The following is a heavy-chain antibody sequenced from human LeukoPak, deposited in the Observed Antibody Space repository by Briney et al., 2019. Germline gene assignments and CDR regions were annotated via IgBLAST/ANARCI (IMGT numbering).Heavy chain of an antibody. V-gene: IGHV3-7*05. D-gene: IGHD6-13*01. J-gene: IGHJ4*02. CDR1: GFTFSRYW. Sequence: PGGSLRLSCAASGFTFSRYWMSWVRQAPGKGVERVADINKDGRGKNYVESVKGGLTISREKAKNKLYLEMNSLRAEDTAVYYCARDYSSSWYLYYFDYWGQGTLVTVSS. CDR2: INKDGRGK. CDR3: ARDYSSSWYLYYFDY.